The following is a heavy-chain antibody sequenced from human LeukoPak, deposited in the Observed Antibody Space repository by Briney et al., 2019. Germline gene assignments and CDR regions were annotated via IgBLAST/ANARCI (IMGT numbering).Heavy chain of an antibody. Sequence: GGSLRLSCAASGFTFSSYAMSWVRQAPGKGLEWVSAISGSGGSTYYADSVKGRFTISRDNSKNTLYLQMNSLRAEDTAVYYCANKKYYYDSSGYYSDYWGQGTPVTVSS. CDR3: ANKKYYYDSSGYYSDY. V-gene: IGHV3-23*01. CDR1: GFTFSSYA. CDR2: ISGSGGST. D-gene: IGHD3-22*01. J-gene: IGHJ4*02.